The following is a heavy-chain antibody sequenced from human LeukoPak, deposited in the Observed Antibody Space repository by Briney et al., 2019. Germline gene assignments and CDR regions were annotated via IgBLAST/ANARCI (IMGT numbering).Heavy chain of an antibody. V-gene: IGHV1-69*04. CDR2: IIPILGIA. D-gene: IGHD6-13*01. CDR3: ARDRRYSSSWYYYYGMDV. Sequence: SVKVSCKASGGTFSSYAISWVRQAPGRGLEWMGRIIPILGIANYAQKFQGRVTITADKSTSTAYMELSSLRSEDTAVYYCARDRRYSSSWYYYYGMDVWGQGTTVTVSS. CDR1: GGTFSSYA. J-gene: IGHJ6*02.